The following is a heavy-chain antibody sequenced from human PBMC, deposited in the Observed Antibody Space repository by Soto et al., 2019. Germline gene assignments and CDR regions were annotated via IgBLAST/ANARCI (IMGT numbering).Heavy chain of an antibody. V-gene: IGHV4-30-4*01. J-gene: IGHJ4*02. CDR1: GGSIRSGDYY. Sequence: PSETLSLTCTVSGGSIRSGDYYWSWIRQPPGKGLESIGYIYYSGSTNYNPSLKSRVTISVDTSKNQFSLKLSSVTAADTAVYYCARRWGRTFDYWGQGTLVTVSS. D-gene: IGHD7-27*01. CDR2: IYYSGST. CDR3: ARRWGRTFDY.